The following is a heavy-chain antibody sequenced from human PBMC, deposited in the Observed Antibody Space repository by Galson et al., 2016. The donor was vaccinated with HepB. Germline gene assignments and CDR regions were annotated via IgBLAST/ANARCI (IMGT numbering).Heavy chain of an antibody. CDR3: ARHEGGTMDSY. Sequence: SETLSLTCTVFGGSINSSSYYWGWIRQPAGKGLQWIGNIYYSGDAYYNLSLKSRVTISVDTSKNRFSLSLPSVTAADTAMYHCARHEGGTMDSYWGQGALVIVSS. J-gene: IGHJ4*02. CDR1: GGSINSSSYY. D-gene: IGHD1-7*01. CDR2: IYYSGDA. V-gene: IGHV4-39*01.